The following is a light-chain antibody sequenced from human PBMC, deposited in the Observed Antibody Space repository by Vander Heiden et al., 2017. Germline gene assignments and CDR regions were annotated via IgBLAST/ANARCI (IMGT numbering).Light chain of an antibody. CDR3: AAWDDSLSGHVV. CDR1: SSNIGSNY. V-gene: IGLV1-47*01. J-gene: IGLJ2*01. CDR2: RNN. Sequence: QSVLTQPPSPSGTPGQRVTISCSGSSSNIGSNYVYWYQQLPGTAPKLLIYRNNQRPSGVPDRLSGSKSGTSASLAISGLRSEDEADYYCAAWDDSLSGHVVFGGGTKLTVL.